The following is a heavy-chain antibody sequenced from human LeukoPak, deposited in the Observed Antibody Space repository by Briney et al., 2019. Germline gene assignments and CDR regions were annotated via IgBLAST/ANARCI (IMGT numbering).Heavy chain of an antibody. J-gene: IGHJ4*02. V-gene: IGHV4-34*01. Sequence: SETLSLTCAVYGGSFSGYYWSWIRQPPGKGLEWIGEINHSGSTNYNPSLKSRVTISVDTSKNQFSLKLSSVTAADTAVYYCARGWYDFWSGYYRGSFDYWGQGTLVTVSS. CDR1: GGSFSGYY. CDR3: ARGWYDFWSGYYRGSFDY. CDR2: INHSGST. D-gene: IGHD3-3*01.